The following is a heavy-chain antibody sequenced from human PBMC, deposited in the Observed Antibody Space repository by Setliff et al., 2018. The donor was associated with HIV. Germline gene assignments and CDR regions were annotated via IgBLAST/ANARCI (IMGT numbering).Heavy chain of an antibody. V-gene: IGHV4-4*09. Sequence: SETLSLTCTVSGGSISRYSWNWIRQPPGKGLEWIGYVYSNGETYYNPSLKSRVTMSTDTSKNQFSLNLNSATAADTAVYFCARRALQDSTITSSNWFDSWGQGTLVTVSS. J-gene: IGHJ5*01. D-gene: IGHD2-2*01. CDR3: ARRALQDSTITSSNWFDS. CDR2: VYSNGET. CDR1: GGSISRYS.